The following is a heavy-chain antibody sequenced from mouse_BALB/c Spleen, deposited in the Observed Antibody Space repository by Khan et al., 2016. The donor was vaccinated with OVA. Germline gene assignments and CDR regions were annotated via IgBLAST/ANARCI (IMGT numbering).Heavy chain of an antibody. CDR3: ARSDSGTVFDY. CDR1: GYTFTHYY. Sequence: QVQLQQSGPELVKPGASVRISCRASGYTFTHYYIHWVKQRPGQGLEWIGWIYPGYVDTHYNEQFKDKATLTADKSSSTAYMQLSNLTSEDSAVYFCARSDSGTVFDYWGQGTTLTVSS. D-gene: IGHD4-1*01. J-gene: IGHJ2*01. V-gene: IGHV1S56*01. CDR2: IYPGYVDT.